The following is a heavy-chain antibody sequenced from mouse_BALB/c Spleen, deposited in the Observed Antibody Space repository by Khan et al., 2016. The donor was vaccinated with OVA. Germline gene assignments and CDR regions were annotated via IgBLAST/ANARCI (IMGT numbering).Heavy chain of an antibody. CDR3: ARAGDGGFAF. Sequence: QVQLQQSGPELVKPGASVKISCKASGYTFTDFLISWVKLRKGQGLEWIGEISPGSGYTYSNKKFKAKATLPSDKYSNTAYMQLRNLTSRDPAVYFCARAGDGGFAFWGQGTLVTVSA. J-gene: IGHJ3*01. V-gene: IGHV1-77*01. D-gene: IGHD3-2*02. CDR1: GYTFTDFL. CDR2: ISPGSGYT.